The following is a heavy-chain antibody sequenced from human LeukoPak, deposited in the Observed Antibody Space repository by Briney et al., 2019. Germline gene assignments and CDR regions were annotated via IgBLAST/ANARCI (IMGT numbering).Heavy chain of an antibody. CDR2: IYYSGST. J-gene: IGHJ3*02. D-gene: IGHD6-19*01. CDR1: GGSFSSGGYY. Sequence: SQTLSLTCTVSGGSFSSGGYYWSWIRQHPGKGLEWIGYIYYSGSTNYNPSLKSRVTISVDTSKKQFFLKLSPVTAADTAVYYCARDEQWLVPNDAFDIWGQGTMVTVSS. V-gene: IGHV4-31*03. CDR3: ARDEQWLVPNDAFDI.